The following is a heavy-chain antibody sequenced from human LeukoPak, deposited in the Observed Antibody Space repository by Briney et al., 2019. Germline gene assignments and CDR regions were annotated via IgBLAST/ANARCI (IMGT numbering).Heavy chain of an antibody. D-gene: IGHD2-8*01. CDR2: IYSGGST. CDR3: ARAQVLGHYYYYGMDV. Sequence: GGSLRLSCAASGFTVSSNYMSWVRQAPGKGLEWVSVIYSGGSTYYADSVKGRFTISRDNSKNTLYLQMNSLRAEDTAVYYCARAQVLGHYYYYGMDVWGQGTTVTVSS. CDR1: GFTVSSNY. V-gene: IGHV3-53*01. J-gene: IGHJ6*02.